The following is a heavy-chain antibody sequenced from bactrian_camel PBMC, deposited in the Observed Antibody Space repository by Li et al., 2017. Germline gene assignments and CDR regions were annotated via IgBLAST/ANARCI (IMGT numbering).Heavy chain of an antibody. CDR3: AADVSGSCGSDYDVPGWY. Sequence: LALSSVATEYTYNSYCMAWFRQSPQTSWLERERVARIGIDGTTTYADSVKGRFTISRDNAKKSLSLQMTRLKPEDSAMYYCAADVSGSCGSDYDVPGWYWGQGTQVTVS. CDR1: EYTYNSYC. J-gene: IGHJ4*01. V-gene: IGHV3S63*01. CDR2: IGIDGTT. D-gene: IGHD2*01.